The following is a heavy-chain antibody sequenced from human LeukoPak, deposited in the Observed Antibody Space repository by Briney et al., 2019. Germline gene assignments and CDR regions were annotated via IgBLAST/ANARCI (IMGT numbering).Heavy chain of an antibody. D-gene: IGHD3-10*01. CDR2: ISWNSGSI. CDR1: GLTFDDYA. V-gene: IGHV3-9*01. CDR3: AKSRFGELLSHFDP. J-gene: IGHJ5*02. Sequence: PGRSLRLSCAASGLTFDDYAMHWVRQAPGKGLEWVSGISWNSGSIGYADSVKGRFTISRDNAKNSLYLQMNSLRAEDTALYYCAKSRFGELLSHFDPWGQGTLVTVSS.